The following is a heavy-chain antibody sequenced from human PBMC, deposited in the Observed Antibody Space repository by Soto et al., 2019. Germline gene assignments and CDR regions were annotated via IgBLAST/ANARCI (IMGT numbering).Heavy chain of an antibody. J-gene: IGHJ2*01. CDR2: IQQDGSEK. D-gene: IGHD2-15*01. CDR1: GFTFSSYW. CDR3: ARGEMGEYCSGGSCPLTWGRYFDL. V-gene: IGHV3-7*01. Sequence: EVQLVESGGGLVQPGGSLRLSCAASGFTFSSYWMSWVRQAPGKGLEWVANIQQDGSEKYYVDSVKGRFTISRDNAKNSLYLQMNSLRAEDTAVDYWARGEMGEYCSGGSCPLTWGRYFDLWGRGTLVTVSS.